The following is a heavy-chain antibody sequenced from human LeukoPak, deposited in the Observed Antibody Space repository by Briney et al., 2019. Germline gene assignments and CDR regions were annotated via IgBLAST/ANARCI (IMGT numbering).Heavy chain of an antibody. CDR2: IKQDGSEI. Sequence: GGSLRLSCAASGFTFSNYWMGWVRQAPGKGLEGVANIKQDGSEILYVDSVKGRFTISTDTATHSLYLQMNSLRAEDTAVYSCARDRGHSGYALYDYWGQGTLVTVSS. D-gene: IGHD5-12*01. CDR3: ARDRGHSGYALYDY. J-gene: IGHJ4*02. V-gene: IGHV3-7*01. CDR1: GFTFSNYW.